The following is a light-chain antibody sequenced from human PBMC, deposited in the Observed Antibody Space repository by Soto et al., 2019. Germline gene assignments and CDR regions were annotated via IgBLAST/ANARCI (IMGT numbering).Light chain of an antibody. CDR1: QSVGKTS. CDR3: QQYGRSPGLFT. CDR2: VAS. V-gene: IGKV3-20*01. J-gene: IGKJ3*01. Sequence: EIVLTQSPGTLSLSPGERATLSCRASQSVGKTSLPWYQQKPGQAPRLLIYVASSRATGIPDRFSGSGSGTDFTLTISRLEPEDFAVYYCQQYGRSPGLFTFGPGTKVDIK.